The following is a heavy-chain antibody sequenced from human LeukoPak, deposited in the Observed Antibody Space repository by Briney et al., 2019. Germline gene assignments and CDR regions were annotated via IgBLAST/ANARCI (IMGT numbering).Heavy chain of an antibody. CDR2: ISYDGSNK. CDR1: GFTFSSYA. V-gene: IGHV3-30*04. J-gene: IGHJ4*02. Sequence: GRSLRLSCAASGFTFSSYAMHWVRQAPGKGLEWVAVISYDGSNKYYADSVKGRFTISRDSSKNTLYLQMNSLRAEDTAVYYCARDHFDYWGQGTLVTVSS. CDR3: ARDHFDY.